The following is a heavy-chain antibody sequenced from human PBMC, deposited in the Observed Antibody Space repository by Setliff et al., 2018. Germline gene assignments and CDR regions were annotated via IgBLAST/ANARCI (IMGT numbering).Heavy chain of an antibody. CDR2: IRSNSPTL. CDR1: GFTFSSFD. Sequence: GGSLRLSCAASGFTFSSFDLSWVRQTPGKGLEWISTIRSNSPTLYYADSVQGRFTISRDNARNSLFLQMSSLRAEDTAVYYCARSLGIRDYSYFDLRGRGTLVTVSS. V-gene: IGHV3-48*01. D-gene: IGHD5-12*01. J-gene: IGHJ2*01. CDR3: ARSLGIRDYSYFDL.